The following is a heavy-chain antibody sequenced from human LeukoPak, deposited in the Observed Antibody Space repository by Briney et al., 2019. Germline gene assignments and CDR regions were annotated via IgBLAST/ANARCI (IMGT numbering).Heavy chain of an antibody. J-gene: IGHJ3*02. D-gene: IGHD2-2*03. V-gene: IGHV3-23*01. CDR1: GFTVSSNY. CDR2: ISGSGGST. Sequence: GGSLRLSCAASGFTVSSNYMSWVRQAPGKGLEWVSAISGSGGSTYYADSVKGRFTISRDNSKNTLYLQMNSLRAEDTAVYYCARVDDLDAFDMWGQGTMVTVSS. CDR3: ARVDDLDAFDM.